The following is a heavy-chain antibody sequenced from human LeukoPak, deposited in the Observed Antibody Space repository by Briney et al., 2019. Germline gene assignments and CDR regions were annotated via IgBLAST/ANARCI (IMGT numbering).Heavy chain of an antibody. V-gene: IGHV3-20*04. Sequence: GGSLRLSCAASGFTFDDYGMSWVRQAPGKGLEWVSGINWNGGSTGYADSVKGRFTISRDNAKNSLYLQMNSLRAEDTALYYCARDPHYYDILTGYYKSRYYFDYWGQGTLVTVSS. D-gene: IGHD3-9*01. CDR3: ARDPHYYDILTGYYKSRYYFDY. J-gene: IGHJ4*02. CDR1: GFTFDDYG. CDR2: INWNGGST.